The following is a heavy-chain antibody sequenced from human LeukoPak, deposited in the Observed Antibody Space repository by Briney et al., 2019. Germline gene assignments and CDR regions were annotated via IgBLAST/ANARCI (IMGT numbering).Heavy chain of an antibody. J-gene: IGHJ3*02. CDR2: ISYDGSNN. D-gene: IGHD3-10*01. CDR3: ARDYGSGYDAFDI. CDR1: GFTFRSYS. Sequence: PGRTLRLSCAPSGFTFRSYSIHGVRQAPRTGLEGMAVISYDGSNNYYAASVKGRFTISRDNSKNTLYLQMNSVRAEDTAVYYCARDYGSGYDAFDIWGQGTMVTVSS. V-gene: IGHV3-30*04.